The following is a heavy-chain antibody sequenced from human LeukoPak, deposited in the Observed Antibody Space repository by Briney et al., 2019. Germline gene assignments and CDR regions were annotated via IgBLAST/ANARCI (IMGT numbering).Heavy chain of an antibody. Sequence: SETLSLTCTLSGRSISSHYWSWIRQPPGEGLEWIGYIHNTGTTNYTPPLKSRVTISVDTSKNQCSLKVTSVTAADTAVYYCARDGVHQGGYYSYYMDVWGKGTTVTVS. CDR2: IHNTGTT. D-gene: IGHD2-8*01. CDR3: ARDGVHQGGYYSYYMDV. J-gene: IGHJ6*03. CDR1: GRSISSHY. V-gene: IGHV4-59*11.